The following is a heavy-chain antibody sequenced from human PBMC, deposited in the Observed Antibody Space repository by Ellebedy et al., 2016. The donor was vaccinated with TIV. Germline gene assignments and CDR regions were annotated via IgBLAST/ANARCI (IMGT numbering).Heavy chain of an antibody. CDR3: AREGRYCSGGTCLYAEFLQH. V-gene: IGHV3-9*01. Sequence: SLKISCIVSGFSFDDYAMHWVRQAPGKGLEWVSHISWNSGSIAYADSVKGRFTVSRDNAKNSLYLEMNNLRSEDTALYYCAREGRYCSGGTCLYAEFLQHWGQGTLVTVSS. CDR2: ISWNSGSI. CDR1: GFSFDDYA. J-gene: IGHJ1*01. D-gene: IGHD2-15*01.